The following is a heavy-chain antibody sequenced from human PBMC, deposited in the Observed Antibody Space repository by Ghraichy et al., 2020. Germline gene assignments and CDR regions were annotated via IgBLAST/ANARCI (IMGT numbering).Heavy chain of an antibody. Sequence: GGSLRLSCATSGFTFTDYSMNWVRQAPGKGLEWISYISPRFTTIYYADSVRGRFTISRDNTKNSLSLRMNSLRAEDTAVYYCSRGRMNYMDVWGKGTTVTVSS. V-gene: IGHV3-48*01. CDR2: ISPRFTTI. CDR1: GFTFTDYS. CDR3: SRGRMNYMDV. J-gene: IGHJ6*03. D-gene: IGHD2-8*01.